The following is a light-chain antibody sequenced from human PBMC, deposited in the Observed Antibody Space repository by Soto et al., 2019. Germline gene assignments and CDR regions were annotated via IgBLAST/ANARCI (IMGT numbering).Light chain of an antibody. CDR3: ATWDDSLDGPV. J-gene: IGLJ2*01. CDR1: RSNIGSQV. Sequence: QSVLTQPPSASGAPGQRVTISWSGSRSNIGSQVVQWFQHLPGTAPKLLIQNNSERPSGVPDRFSSSKSGTSASLAISGLQSEDEGDYYCATWDDSLDGPVFGGGTKLTVL. V-gene: IGLV1-44*01. CDR2: NNS.